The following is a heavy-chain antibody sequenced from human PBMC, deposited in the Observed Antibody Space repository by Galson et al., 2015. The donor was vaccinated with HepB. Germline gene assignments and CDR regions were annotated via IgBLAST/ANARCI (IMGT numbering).Heavy chain of an antibody. CDR3: ATRDYGSGWRDAFDI. V-gene: IGHV1-46*01. CDR2: INPSGGST. CDR1: GYTFTSYY. D-gene: IGHD3-10*01. J-gene: IGHJ3*02. Sequence: SVKVSCKASGYTFTSYYIHWVRQAPGQGLEWMGIINPSGGSTSYAQKFQGRVTMTRDTSTSTVYMELSSLRSEDTAVYYCATRDYGSGWRDAFDIWGQGTMVTVSS.